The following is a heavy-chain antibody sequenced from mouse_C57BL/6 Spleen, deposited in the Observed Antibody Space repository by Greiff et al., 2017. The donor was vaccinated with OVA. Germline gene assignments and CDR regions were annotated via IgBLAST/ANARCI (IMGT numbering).Heavy chain of an antibody. J-gene: IGHJ2*01. CDR2: IHPSASDT. Sequence: VQLQQPGAELVKPGASVKVSCKASGYTFTSYWMHWVKQRPGQGLEWIGRIHPSASDTNYNQKFKGKATLTVDKSSSTAYMQLSSLTSEDSAVYDCAIPPLYYSLDYWGQGTTLTVSS. CDR3: AIPPLYYSLDY. V-gene: IGHV1-74*01. CDR1: GYTFTSYW. D-gene: IGHD2-12*01.